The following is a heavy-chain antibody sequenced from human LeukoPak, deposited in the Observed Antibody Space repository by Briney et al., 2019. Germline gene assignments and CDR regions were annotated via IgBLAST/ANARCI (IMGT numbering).Heavy chain of an antibody. CDR1: GGSISSGGYY. D-gene: IGHD2/OR15-2a*01. J-gene: IGHJ4*02. V-gene: IGHV4-31*03. CDR3: ARDSTPTPGIFIN. CDR2: IYYSGST. Sequence: SQTLSLTCTVSGGSISSGGYYWSWIRQHPGKGLEWIGYIYYSGSTYYNPSLKSRVTISVDTSKNQFSLKLSSVTAADTAVYYCARDSTPTPGIFINWGQGTLVTVSS.